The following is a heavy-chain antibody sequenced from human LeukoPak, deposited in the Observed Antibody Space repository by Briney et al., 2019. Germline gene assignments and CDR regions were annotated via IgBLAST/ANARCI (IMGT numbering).Heavy chain of an antibody. CDR3: SRENGAFSPFGY. CDR2: ISLTGLT. Sequence: PSGTLSLTGGVSGGSISNTSWWSWVRQPPGQGLEWIGEISLTGLTHYNPSLESPVTVSLDKSKNQLSLNLTSVTAADTAVYYCSRENGAFSPFGYWGQGTLVTVLS. V-gene: IGHV4-4*02. J-gene: IGHJ4*02. D-gene: IGHD2-8*01. CDR1: GGSISNTSW.